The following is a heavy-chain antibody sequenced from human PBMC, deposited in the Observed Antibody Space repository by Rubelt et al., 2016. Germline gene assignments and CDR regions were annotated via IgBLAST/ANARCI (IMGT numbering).Heavy chain of an antibody. J-gene: IGHJ5*02. CDR3: AGYGPRVPVGIGGFDP. CDR2: IYTSGST. Sequence: QVQLQQWGAGLLKPSETLSLTCAVYGGPFSGHYWSWIRQPPGKGLEWIGRIYTSGSTNYNPSLKSRVTMSVDTSKNQFSLSLRSVTAADTAVYHWAGYGPRVPVGIGGFDPWGQGTLVTVSS. D-gene: IGHD2-2*01. CDR1: GGPFSGHY. V-gene: IGHV4-59*10.